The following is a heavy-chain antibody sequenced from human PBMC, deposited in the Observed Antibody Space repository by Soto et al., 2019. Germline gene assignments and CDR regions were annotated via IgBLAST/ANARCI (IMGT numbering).Heavy chain of an antibody. CDR2: IKRKSDGGTI. V-gene: IGHV3-15*01. J-gene: IGHJ3*01. CDR3: STTGPYYFASDGFDV. CDR1: GFTFSNAW. Sequence: GGSLRLSCTASGFTFSNAWMSWVRQAPGKGLEWVGRIKRKSDGGTIDYAAPVKGRFTISRDDSKNTLYLQMNSLKTEDTAVYYCSTTGPYYFASDGFDVWGQGTMVTVSS. D-gene: IGHD3-10*01.